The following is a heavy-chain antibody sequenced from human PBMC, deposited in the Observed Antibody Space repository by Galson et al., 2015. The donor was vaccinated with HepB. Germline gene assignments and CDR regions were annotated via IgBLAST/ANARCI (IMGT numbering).Heavy chain of an antibody. CDR3: AREAVGGGYDYIWGTYRHYFDS. D-gene: IGHD3-16*02. V-gene: IGHV3-21*01. J-gene: IGHJ4*02. Sequence: SISSRSTYTHYADSVKGRFSISRDDAKNSLFLQMNSLRAEDTAVYYCAREAVGGGYDYIWGTYRHYFDSWGQGTLVTVSS. CDR2: ISSRSTYT.